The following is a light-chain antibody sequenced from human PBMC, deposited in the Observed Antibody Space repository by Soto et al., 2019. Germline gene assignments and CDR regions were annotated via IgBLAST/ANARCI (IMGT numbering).Light chain of an antibody. CDR3: QQYGTSPRT. CDR1: QSIFSNY. V-gene: IGKV3-20*01. CDR2: GAS. Sequence: EVMLTQSPGTLSLSPGERATLSCMASQSIFSNYLAWYQQKSGQAPRLLIYGASNRATGIPDRFSGSGSGTDFTLTISRLEPEDFAVYYCQQYGTSPRTFGQGTKVEFK. J-gene: IGKJ1*01.